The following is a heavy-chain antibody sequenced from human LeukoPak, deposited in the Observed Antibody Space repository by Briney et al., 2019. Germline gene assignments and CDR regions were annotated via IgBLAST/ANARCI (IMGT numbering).Heavy chain of an antibody. D-gene: IGHD2/OR15-2a*01. J-gene: IGHJ3*02. CDR1: GFSFDSYW. V-gene: IGHV3-7*01. CDR3: ARGIRDAFDI. CDR2: INHDATEK. Sequence: GVSLRLSCVASGFSFDSYWMNWVRQAPGRGLEWVANINHDATEKYYVDSVKGRFTISRDNAKNSLYLQMNSLRAEDTAVYYCARGIRDAFDIWGQGTMVTVSS.